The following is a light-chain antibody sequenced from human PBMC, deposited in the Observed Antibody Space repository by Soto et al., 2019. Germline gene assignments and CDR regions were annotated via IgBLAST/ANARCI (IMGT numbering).Light chain of an antibody. J-gene: IGKJ2*01. CDR1: QTTNTW. Sequence: DIQMTQFPSTLSASVGDRVTITCRASQTTNTWLACYQQKPGTAPKLLIYDASSLEGGVPSRFSASGSGTEFTLTSSSLQPDDLATYYCQQYISYPYTFGQGTKVDIK. CDR2: DAS. V-gene: IGKV1-5*01. CDR3: QQYISYPYT.